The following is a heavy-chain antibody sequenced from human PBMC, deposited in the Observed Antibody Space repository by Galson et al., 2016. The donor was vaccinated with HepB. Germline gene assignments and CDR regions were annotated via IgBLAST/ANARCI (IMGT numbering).Heavy chain of an antibody. CDR1: GFTFNSYG. CDR2: IWYDRNNK. CDR3: ARDRYGDYLDY. J-gene: IGHJ4*02. D-gene: IGHD4-17*01. Sequence: SLRLSCAASGFTFNSYGMHWVRQAPGKGLEWVAIIWYDRNNKYYADSVKGRFTISRDIFKNTLYPQMNSLRAEDTAVYYCARDRYGDYLDYWGQGTLVTVSS. V-gene: IGHV3-33*01.